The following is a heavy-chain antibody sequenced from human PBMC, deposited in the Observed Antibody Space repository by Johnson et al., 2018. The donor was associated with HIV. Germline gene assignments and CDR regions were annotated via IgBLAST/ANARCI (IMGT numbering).Heavy chain of an antibody. J-gene: IGHJ3*01. CDR2: ISWNGGSA. CDR3: ARESGQAFDV. V-gene: IGHV3-20*04. D-gene: IGHD6-25*01. CDR1: GFTVSNNY. Sequence: VQLVESGGGLIQPGGSLRLSCAASGFTVSNNYMTWVRQAPGKGLEWVSGISWNGGSAAYADSVKGRFTISRDNAKNSLYLQMNTLRVEDTAVYYCARESGQAFDVWGQGTMVTVSS.